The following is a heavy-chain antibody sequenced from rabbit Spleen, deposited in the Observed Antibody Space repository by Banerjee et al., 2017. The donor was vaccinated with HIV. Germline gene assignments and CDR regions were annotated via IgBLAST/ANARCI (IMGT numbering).Heavy chain of an antibody. CDR2: INTATGKA. J-gene: IGHJ4*01. CDR3: ARRFYAGYGAYGYDYDFNL. Sequence: QSLEESGGGLVKPEGSLTLTCKASGVSFSDKDVMCWVRQAPGKGLEWIACINTATGKAVYATWAKGRFTISRTSSTTVTLQMTSLTAADTATYFCARRFYAGYGAYGYDYDFNLWGQGTLVTVS. CDR1: GVSFSDKDV. D-gene: IGHD6-1*01. V-gene: IGHV1S40*01.